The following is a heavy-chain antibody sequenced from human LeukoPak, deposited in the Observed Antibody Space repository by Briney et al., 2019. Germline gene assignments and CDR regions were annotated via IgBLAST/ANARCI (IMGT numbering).Heavy chain of an antibody. Sequence: PGGSLRLSCAASGFTLSSYAMSWVRQGPGKGLEWVSAISVSGNTYHADSVKGRFTISRDSSKNTLYLQMNSLRAEDAAVYYCARAKWVGTTDNWFDPWGQGTLVTVSS. J-gene: IGHJ5*02. D-gene: IGHD1-1*01. CDR1: GFTLSSYA. CDR2: ISVSGNT. CDR3: ARAKWVGTTDNWFDP. V-gene: IGHV3-23*01.